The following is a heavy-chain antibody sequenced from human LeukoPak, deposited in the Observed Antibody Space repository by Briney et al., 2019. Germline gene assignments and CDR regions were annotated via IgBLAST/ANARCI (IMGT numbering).Heavy chain of an antibody. J-gene: IGHJ6*03. CDR2: MSPRSVNT. V-gene: IGHV1-8*01. CDR3: ARDLIRIAAAGSTKYYYYYYMDV. D-gene: IGHD6-13*01. CDR1: GYTFTSYD. Sequence: ASVKVSCKASGYTFTSYDINWVRQAAGQGREWRGWMSPRSVNTGYAQKFQGRVTLTRNTSISTAYMKLSSLRSEDTAVYYCARDLIRIAAAGSTKYYYYYYMDVWGKGTTVTVSS.